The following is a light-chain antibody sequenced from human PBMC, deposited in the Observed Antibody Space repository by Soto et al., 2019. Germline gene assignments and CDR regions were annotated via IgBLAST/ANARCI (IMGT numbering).Light chain of an antibody. CDR3: QQYGSSGT. J-gene: IGKJ1*01. CDR2: GAS. V-gene: IGKV3D-15*01. CDR1: QTVGSN. Sequence: EIVLTQSPDTLSVSPGERATLSCRASQTVGSNLAWYQQKPGQAPRLLIYGASTRASDNPARFSGSGSGTEFTLTISSLQSEDFAVYYRQQYGSSGTFGQGTKVDIK.